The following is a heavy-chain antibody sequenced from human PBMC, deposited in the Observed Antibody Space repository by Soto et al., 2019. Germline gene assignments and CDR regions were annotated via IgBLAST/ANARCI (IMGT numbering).Heavy chain of an antibody. CDR1: GFTFSSYA. J-gene: IGHJ4*02. Sequence: EVQLLESGGGLVQPGGSLRLSCAASGFTFSSYAVNWVRQPPGKGLEWVSVISDSGGNTHYADSVRGRFTISRDNSKSTLXLXMNSLRAEDTAVYYCVKDSSYSTSWYDFDYWGQGTLVTVSS. CDR3: VKDSSYSTSWYDFDY. V-gene: IGHV3-23*01. D-gene: IGHD6-13*01. CDR2: ISDSGGNT.